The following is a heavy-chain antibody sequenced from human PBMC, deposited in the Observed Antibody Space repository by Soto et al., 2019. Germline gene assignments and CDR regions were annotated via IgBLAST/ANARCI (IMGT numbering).Heavy chain of an antibody. CDR2: FDPEDGET. CDR3: ATGNDDFWSGYRFDP. Sequence: ASVKVSCKVSGYTLTVLSMHWVRQAPGKGLEWMGGFDPEDGETIYAQKFQGRVTMTEDTSTDTAHMELSSLRSEDTAVYYCATGNDDFWSGYRFDPWGQGTLVTVSS. V-gene: IGHV1-24*01. J-gene: IGHJ5*02. CDR1: GYTLTVLS. D-gene: IGHD3-3*01.